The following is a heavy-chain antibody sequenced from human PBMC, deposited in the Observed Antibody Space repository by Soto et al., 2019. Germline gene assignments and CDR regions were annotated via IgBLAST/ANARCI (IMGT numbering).Heavy chain of an antibody. D-gene: IGHD4-17*01. CDR1: GNSISDYY. CDR3: ARDVGGTVTLEAAFDF. J-gene: IGHJ3*01. V-gene: IGHV4-59*01. Sequence: QVQLLASGPGLVKPSETLSLTCTVSGNSISDYYWSWIRQPPGKGLEWIGYIFHNGNTNYNPSLKRRVTMSVDTSKNQCSLRLSSVTAADPALYYCARDVGGTVTLEAAFDFGGQGTMVTVS. CDR2: IFHNGNT.